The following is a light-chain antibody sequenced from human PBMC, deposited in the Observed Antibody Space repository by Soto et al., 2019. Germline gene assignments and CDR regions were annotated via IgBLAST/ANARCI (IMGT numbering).Light chain of an antibody. CDR2: DVS. CDR1: QSV. CDR3: QQRTDWPPTWT. V-gene: IGKV3-11*01. Sequence: FVLPQSPATLSLSPGERATLSCRASQSVAWYQQKPGQAPRLLIYDVSNRATGIPARFTGSGSGTEFTLTISSLEPEDFAVYYCQQRTDWPPTWTFGQGTKVEIK. J-gene: IGKJ1*01.